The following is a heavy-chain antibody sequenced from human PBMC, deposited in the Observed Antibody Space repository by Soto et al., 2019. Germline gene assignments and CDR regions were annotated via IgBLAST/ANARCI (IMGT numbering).Heavy chain of an antibody. CDR3: ARAETGTPYYYSYYMDV. D-gene: IGHD1-7*01. J-gene: IGHJ6*03. CDR1: GYTFTSYG. V-gene: IGHV1-18*01. Sequence: QVQLVQSGAEVKKPGASVKVSCKASGYTFTSYGISWVRQAPGQGLEWMGWISAYNGNTNYAQKLQGRVTMTTDTSTSTAYMELRSLRSDDTAVYYCARAETGTPYYYSYYMDVWGKGTTVTVSS. CDR2: ISAYNGNT.